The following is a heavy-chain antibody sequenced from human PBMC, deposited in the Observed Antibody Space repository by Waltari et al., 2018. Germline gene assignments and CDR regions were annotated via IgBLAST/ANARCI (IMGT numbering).Heavy chain of an antibody. CDR1: GYTFTGYY. CDR2: INPNSGGT. D-gene: IGHD2-15*01. V-gene: IGHV1-2*02. Sequence: QVQLVQSGAEVKKPGASVKVSCKASGYTFTGYYMHWVRQAPGQGLEWMGWINPNSGGTNYAPKLQGRVTMTRDTSISTAYLELSRLRSDDTAVYYCAREKDIVVVVAAFFSMDVWGQGTTVTVS. J-gene: IGHJ6*02. CDR3: AREKDIVVVVAAFFSMDV.